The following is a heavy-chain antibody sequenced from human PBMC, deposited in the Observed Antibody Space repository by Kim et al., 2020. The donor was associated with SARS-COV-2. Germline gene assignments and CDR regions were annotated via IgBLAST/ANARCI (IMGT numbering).Heavy chain of an antibody. CDR1: GYTFTSYA. V-gene: IGHV1-3*01. CDR2: INAGNGNT. CDR3: ARTAGPGSGSYYKIFDY. D-gene: IGHD3-10*01. J-gene: IGHJ4*02. Sequence: ASVKVSCKASGYTFTSYAMHWVRQAPGQRLEWMGWINAGNGNTKYSQKFQGRVTITRDTSASTAYMELSSLRSEDTAVYYCARTAGPGSGSYYKIFDYWGQGTLVTVSS.